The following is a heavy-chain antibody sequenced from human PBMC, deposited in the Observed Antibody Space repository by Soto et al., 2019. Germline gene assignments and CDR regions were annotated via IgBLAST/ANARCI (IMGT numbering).Heavy chain of an antibody. CDR2: INYSGSP. Sequence: SETLSLTCTVSGGSISSSSYYWGWIRQPPGKGLEWIGSINYSGSPYYNPSLKSRVTISVDTSKNKFSLKLSSVTAADTAVYYCARGIVATLWCQGTLVTVSS. J-gene: IGHJ4*02. D-gene: IGHD5-12*01. V-gene: IGHV4-39*01. CDR1: GGSISSSSYY. CDR3: ARGIVATL.